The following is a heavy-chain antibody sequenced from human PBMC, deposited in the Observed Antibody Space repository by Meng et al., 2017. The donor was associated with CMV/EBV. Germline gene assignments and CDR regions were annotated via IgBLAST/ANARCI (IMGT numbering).Heavy chain of an antibody. D-gene: IGHD2-2*01. CDR1: GYTFTSYG. V-gene: IGHV1-18*01. J-gene: IGHJ6*02. CDR2: ISGYNGNT. CDR3: ARDCSSTSCYRRGNNYYGMDV. Sequence: ASVKVSCKASGYTFTSYGISWVRQAPGQGLEWMGWISGYNGNTDYAQKLRGRVTVTTDTSTGTAYMELRSLRSDDTAVYYCARDCSSTSCYRRGNNYYGMDVWGQGTTVTVSS.